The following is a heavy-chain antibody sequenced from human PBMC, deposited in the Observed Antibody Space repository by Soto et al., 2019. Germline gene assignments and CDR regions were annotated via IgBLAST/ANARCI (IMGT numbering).Heavy chain of an antibody. CDR3: ARAFAPNYHYYGFDV. J-gene: IGHJ6*02. CDR2: IHHNGNT. Sequence: SETLSLTCTVSDDSISTYYWNWIRQPPGTGLEWIGYIHHNGNTNSSPSLKSRVTISIDTSQNQVSLKMIDVTAADTAVYYCARAFAPNYHYYGFDVCGQGITVTVYS. V-gene: IGHV4-59*01. CDR1: DDSISTYY.